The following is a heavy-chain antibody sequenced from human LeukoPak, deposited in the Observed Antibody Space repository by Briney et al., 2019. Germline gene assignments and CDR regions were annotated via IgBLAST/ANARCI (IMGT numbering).Heavy chain of an antibody. J-gene: IGHJ4*02. CDR1: GFTFRRYS. Sequence: GGSLRLSCAASGFTFRRYSMSWVRQAPGKGLEWVSYISSSSSTICYADSVKGRLTVSRDNAKNSLNLQMNSLRVEDTAVYYCAACGGDCLTFDYWGQGTLVTVSS. V-gene: IGHV3-48*01. CDR2: ISSSSSTI. CDR3: AACGGDCLTFDY. D-gene: IGHD2-21*02.